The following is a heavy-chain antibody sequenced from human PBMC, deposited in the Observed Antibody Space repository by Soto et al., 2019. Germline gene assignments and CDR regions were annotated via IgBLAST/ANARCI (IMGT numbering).Heavy chain of an antibody. V-gene: IGHV3-21*01. CDR3: ARVLPRSSLEWLPINWFDP. CDR1: GFTFSSYS. J-gene: IGHJ5*02. Sequence: GGSLRLSCAASGFTFSSYSMNWVRQAPGKGLEWVSSISSSSSYIYYADSVKGRFTISRDNAKNSLYLQMNSLRAEDTAVYYCARVLPRSSLEWLPINWFDPWGQGTLVTVS. CDR2: ISSSSSYI. D-gene: IGHD3-3*01.